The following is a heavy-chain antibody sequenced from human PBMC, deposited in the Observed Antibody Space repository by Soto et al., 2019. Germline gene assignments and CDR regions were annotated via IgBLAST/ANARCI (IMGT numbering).Heavy chain of an antibody. J-gene: IGHJ3*02. CDR3: TSPRPDAIAFNI. Sequence: EVQLVESGGGLVQPGGSLKLSCATSRFTFSGSAMHWVRQAPGKGLEWLGHIRSKANNYATAYVASVKGRFTISRDHSKNTAYLPMNSLKTEDTAVSYRTSPRPDAIAFNIWGQVQWSPSLQ. CDR1: RFTFSGSA. CDR2: IRSKANNYAT. V-gene: IGHV3-73*02.